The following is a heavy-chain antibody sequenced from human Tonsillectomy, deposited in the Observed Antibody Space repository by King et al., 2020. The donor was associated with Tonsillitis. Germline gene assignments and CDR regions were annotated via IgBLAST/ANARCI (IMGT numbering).Heavy chain of an antibody. CDR1: GFTFSSYA. V-gene: IGHV3-30*04. CDR2: ISYDGSNK. Sequence: VQLVESGGGVVQPGRSLSLSCAASGFTFSSYAMHWVRQAPGKGLEWVAVISYDGSNKYYADSVKGRFTISRDNSKNTLYLQMNSLRAEDTAVYYCARGPCSSTSCYRDAFDICGQGTMVTVSS. CDR3: ARGPCSSTSCYRDAFDI. J-gene: IGHJ3*02. D-gene: IGHD2-2*01.